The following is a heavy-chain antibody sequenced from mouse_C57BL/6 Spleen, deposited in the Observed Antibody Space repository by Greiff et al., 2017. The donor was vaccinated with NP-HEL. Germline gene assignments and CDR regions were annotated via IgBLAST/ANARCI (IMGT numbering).Heavy chain of an antibody. CDR2: IDPSDSYT. Sequence: QVQLQQPGAELVKPGASVKLSCKASGYTFTSYWMPWVKQRPGQGLEWIGEIDPSDSYTNYNQKFKGKATLTVDTSSSTAYMQLSSLTSEDSAVYYCARKELGRAMDYWGQGTSVTVSS. CDR1: GYTFTSYW. CDR3: ARKELGRAMDY. J-gene: IGHJ4*01. D-gene: IGHD4-1*01. V-gene: IGHV1-50*01.